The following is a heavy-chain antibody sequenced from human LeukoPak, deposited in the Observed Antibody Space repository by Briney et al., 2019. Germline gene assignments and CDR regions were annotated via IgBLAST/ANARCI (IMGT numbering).Heavy chain of an antibody. J-gene: IGHJ3*02. D-gene: IGHD6-13*01. CDR1: GFSFSTYA. CDR3: ARDRERAAATKRRPGAFDI. V-gene: IGHV3-23*01. CDR2: VNGNGGST. Sequence: GGSLRLSCAASGFSFSTYAMSWVRQAPGKGLEWVSGVNGNGGSTSYADSVKGRFTIFRDNSKNTVYLQMNSLRVEDTAVYYCARDRERAAATKRRPGAFDIWGQGTMVTVSS.